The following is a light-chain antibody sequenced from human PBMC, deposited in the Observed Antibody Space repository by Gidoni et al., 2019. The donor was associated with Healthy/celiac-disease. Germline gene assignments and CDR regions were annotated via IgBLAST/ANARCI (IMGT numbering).Light chain of an antibody. V-gene: IGKV1-8*01. Sequence: ITCRASQGISSYLAWYQQKPGKAPKLLIYAASTLQSGVPSRFSGSGSGTDFTLTISCLQSEDFATYYCQQYYSYPLYTFGQGTKLEIK. CDR2: AAS. CDR1: QGISSY. CDR3: QQYYSYPLYT. J-gene: IGKJ2*01.